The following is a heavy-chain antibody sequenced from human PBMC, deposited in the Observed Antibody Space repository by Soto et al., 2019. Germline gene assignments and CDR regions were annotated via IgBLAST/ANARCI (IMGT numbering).Heavy chain of an antibody. CDR3: VRATAARQRDYSYHYYLHI. CDR1: GHTVINYY. J-gene: IGHJ6*03. D-gene: IGHD6-6*01. CDR2: INPNGGST. Sequence: ASVKVSCKASGHTVINYYIHWVRQSPGQGLEWMGVINPNGGSTVYAQKFQGRVTLTRDTSTSTVYVELSSLRSDDTAVYFCVRATAARQRDYSYHYYLHIWGKGTTVTVSS. V-gene: IGHV1-46*03.